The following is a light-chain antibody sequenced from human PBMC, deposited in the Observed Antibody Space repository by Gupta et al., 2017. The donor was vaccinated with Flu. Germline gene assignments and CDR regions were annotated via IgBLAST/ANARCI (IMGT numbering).Light chain of an antibody. V-gene: IGKV3-20*01. Sequence: EIVLTQSPGTLSLSPGERATLSCRASQSVSSSYLAWYQQKPGQAPRLLIYGASSRATGIPDRFSGSGSGTDFTLTISRREPEDFAVYYCQQYGSSPEYTFGQETKLEIK. CDR2: GAS. CDR1: QSVSSSY. CDR3: QQYGSSPEYT. J-gene: IGKJ2*01.